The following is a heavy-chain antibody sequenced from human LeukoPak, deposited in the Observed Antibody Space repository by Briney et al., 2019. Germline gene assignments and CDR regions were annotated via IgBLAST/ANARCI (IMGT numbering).Heavy chain of an antibody. CDR1: GGSFSGYY. V-gene: IGHV4-34*01. Sequence: KPSETLSLTCAVYGGSFSGYYWSWIRQPPGKGLEWIGEINHSGSTNYNPSLKSRVTISVDTSKNQFSLKLSSVTAADTAVYYCARGPIVRGVLSSYFDYWGQGTLVTVSS. CDR3: ARGPIVRGVLSSYFDY. J-gene: IGHJ4*02. CDR2: INHSGST. D-gene: IGHD3-10*02.